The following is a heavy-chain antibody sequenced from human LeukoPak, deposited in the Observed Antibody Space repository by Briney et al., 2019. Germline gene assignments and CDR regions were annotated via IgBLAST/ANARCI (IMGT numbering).Heavy chain of an antibody. CDR2: ISSSSSYI. CDR1: GFTFSSYS. CDR3: ARERFITMVRGVITNNWFDP. V-gene: IGHV3-21*04. D-gene: IGHD3-10*01. Sequence: GGSLRLSCAASGFTFSSYSMNWVRQAPGKGLEWVSSISSSSSYIYYADSVKGRFTISRDNAKNSLYLQMNSLRAEDTAVYYCARERFITMVRGVITNNWFDPWGQGTLVTVSS. J-gene: IGHJ5*02.